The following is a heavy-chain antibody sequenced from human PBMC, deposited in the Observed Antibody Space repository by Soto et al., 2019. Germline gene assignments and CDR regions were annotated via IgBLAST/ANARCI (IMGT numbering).Heavy chain of an antibody. Sequence: PGESLKISCKGSGYSFTSYWIGWVRQMPGKGLEWMGIIYPGDSDTRYSPSLQGQVTISADKSTSTAYLQWSSLKASDTAMYYCVKWRDVGGFWFDPWGQGTLVTVSS. CDR3: VKWRDVGGFWFDP. J-gene: IGHJ5*02. D-gene: IGHD5-12*01. CDR2: IYPGDSDT. V-gene: IGHV5-51*01. CDR1: GYSFTSYW.